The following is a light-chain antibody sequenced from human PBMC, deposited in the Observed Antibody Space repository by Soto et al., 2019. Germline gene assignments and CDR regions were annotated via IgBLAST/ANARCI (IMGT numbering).Light chain of an antibody. V-gene: IGKV1-9*01. CDR2: AAS. CDR1: QGISSY. J-gene: IGKJ5*01. CDR3: QQLNSYPPT. Sequence: MHLTQSPSSLSASVGNRVTITGRASQGISSYLAWYQQKPGKAPKIMIYAASTLQSGVPSRFSGSASGTDFTLTISSLQPEDFATYYCQQLNSYPPTFGQGTRLEIK.